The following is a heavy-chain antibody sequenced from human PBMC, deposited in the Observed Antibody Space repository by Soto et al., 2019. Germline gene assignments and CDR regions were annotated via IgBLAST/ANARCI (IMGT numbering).Heavy chain of an antibody. CDR1: GGSISSGGYY. CDR3: ARGVTMVRGVIRYYYYYMDV. J-gene: IGHJ6*03. CDR2: IYYSGST. D-gene: IGHD3-10*01. V-gene: IGHV4-31*03. Sequence: QVQLQESGPGLVKPSQTLSLTCTVSGGSISSGGYYWSWIRQHPGKGLEWIGYIYYSGSTYYNPSLKSRVTISVDTSKNQFSLKLSSVTAADTAVYYCARGVTMVRGVIRYYYYYMDVWGKGTTVTVSS.